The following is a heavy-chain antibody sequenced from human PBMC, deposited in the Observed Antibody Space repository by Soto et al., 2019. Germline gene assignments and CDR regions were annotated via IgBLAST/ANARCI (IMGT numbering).Heavy chain of an antibody. D-gene: IGHD7-27*01. CDR2: INPSGGST. Sequence: SVKVSCKASGYAFTSCYMHWVQHSPVKGLEWMGIINPSGGSTSYAQKLQGRVTMTRDTSRSTVYMELSSLRCEDTAVYYCERGGTVRTPNWGMDVWGHGTTVTVSS. CDR1: GYAFTSCY. CDR3: ERGGTVRTPNWGMDV. J-gene: IGHJ6*02. V-gene: IGHV1-46*01.